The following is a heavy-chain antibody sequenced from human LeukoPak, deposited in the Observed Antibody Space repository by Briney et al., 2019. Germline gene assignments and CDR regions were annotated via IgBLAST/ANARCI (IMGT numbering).Heavy chain of an antibody. V-gene: IGHV3-21*01. Sequence: GGSLRLSCAASGLTFSSYSMNWVRQAPGKGLEWVSSISSSSSYIYYADSVKGRFTISRDNAKNSLYLQMNSLRAEDTAVYYCARDSVAAAGTGSDYYGMDVWGQGTTVTVSS. D-gene: IGHD6-13*01. J-gene: IGHJ6*02. CDR2: ISSSSSYI. CDR3: ARDSVAAAGTGSDYYGMDV. CDR1: GLTFSSYS.